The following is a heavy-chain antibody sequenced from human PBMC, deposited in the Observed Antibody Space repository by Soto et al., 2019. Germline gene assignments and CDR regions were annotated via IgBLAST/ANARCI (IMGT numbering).Heavy chain of an antibody. CDR1: GYTFTSYG. J-gene: IGHJ5*02. CDR2: ISAFNGNT. Sequence: ASVKVSCKASGYTFTSYGFSWVRQAPGQGLEWMGWISAFNGNTNYAQKFQGRVSMTTEKSTSTAYMELRGLTSDDTALYYCARAARYCSTACCFSSFYLFDPCGQGTLVTVSS. CDR3: ARAARYCSTACCFSSFYLFDP. V-gene: IGHV1-18*04. D-gene: IGHD2-2*01.